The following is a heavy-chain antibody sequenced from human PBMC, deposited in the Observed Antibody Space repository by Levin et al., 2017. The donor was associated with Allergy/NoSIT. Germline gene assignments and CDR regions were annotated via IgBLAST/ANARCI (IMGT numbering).Heavy chain of an antibody. CDR3: SNTIIPADVDTAAEYFLH. CDR1: GFSLSTSGVG. Sequence: SGPTLVKPTQTLTLTCTFSGFSLSTSGVGVGWIRQPPGKALEWLALIYWDDDKRYSPSLENRLTITKDTSKNQVVLTMTSMDHVDTATYYCSNTIIPADVDTAAEYFLHWGQGTLVTVSS. D-gene: IGHD2-2*01. CDR2: IYWDDDK. J-gene: IGHJ1*01. V-gene: IGHV2-5*02.